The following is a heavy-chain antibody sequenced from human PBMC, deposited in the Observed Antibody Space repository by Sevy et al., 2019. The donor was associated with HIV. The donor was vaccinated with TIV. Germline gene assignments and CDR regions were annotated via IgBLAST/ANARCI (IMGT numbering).Heavy chain of an antibody. CDR2: IYPGDSDT. J-gene: IGHJ4*02. CDR1: GYSFTSYW. V-gene: IGHV5-51*01. D-gene: IGHD7-27*01. CDR3: ARLRVSQTGDYYFDY. Sequence: GESLKISCKGSGYSFTSYWIGWVRQMPGKGLEWMGIIYPGDSDTRYSPSFQGQVTISADKSISTAYLQWSSLKASDTAMYYCARLRVSQTGDYYFDYWGQGTLVTVSS.